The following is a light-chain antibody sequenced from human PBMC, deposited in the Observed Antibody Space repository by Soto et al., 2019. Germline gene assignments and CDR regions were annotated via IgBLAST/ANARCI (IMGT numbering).Light chain of an antibody. Sequence: EIVLTQSPGTLSLSPGERATLSCRASQSVPSDWLAWYRHKPGQAPSLLIYGASSRATGVPDRVSGSGSGTDFTLTINRLETEDLEVYYCQQYGNFPYTFGQVTKLENK. CDR2: GAS. V-gene: IGKV3-20*01. J-gene: IGKJ2*01. CDR1: QSVPSDW. CDR3: QQYGNFPYT.